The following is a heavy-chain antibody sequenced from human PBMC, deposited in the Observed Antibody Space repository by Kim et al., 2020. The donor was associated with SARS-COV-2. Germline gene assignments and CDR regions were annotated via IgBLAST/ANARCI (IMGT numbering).Heavy chain of an antibody. Sequence: GGSLRLSCAASGFTFSNYGMHWVRQAPGKGLEWVAVIWYDGSNKYYVDSVKGRFTISRDNSKNTLYLQMNTLRAEDTAVYYCAKDFSTLYYYYGMDVWGQGTTVTVSS. D-gene: IGHD2-2*01. V-gene: IGHV3-33*06. CDR1: GFTFSNYG. CDR3: AKDFSTLYYYYGMDV. J-gene: IGHJ6*02. CDR2: IWYDGSNK.